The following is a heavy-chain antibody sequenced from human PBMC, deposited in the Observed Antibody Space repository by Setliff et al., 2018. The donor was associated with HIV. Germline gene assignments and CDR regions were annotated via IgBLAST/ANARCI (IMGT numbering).Heavy chain of an antibody. J-gene: IGHJ6*03. CDR2: INYDESSE. CDR3: AKDGDYGGFLFYYYYIDV. Sequence: PGGSLRLSCAASGFTFSVHGMHWVRQAPGKGLEWVAFINYDESSEYYADSVKGRVSISRDNSKNTVDLHMNSLRTEDTAVYYCAKDGDYGGFLFYYYYIDVWGKGTTVTVSS. V-gene: IGHV3-30*02. CDR1: GFTFSVHG. D-gene: IGHD4-17*01.